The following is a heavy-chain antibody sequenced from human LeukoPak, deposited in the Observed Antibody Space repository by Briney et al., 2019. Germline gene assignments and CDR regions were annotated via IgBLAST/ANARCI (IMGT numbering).Heavy chain of an antibody. CDR2: IIPIFGTA. CDR3: ARPSGSYYHYFDY. Sequence: ASVKVSCKASGGTFSSYAISWVRQAPGQGLEWMGGIIPIFGTANYAQKFQGRVTITADESTSTAYIELSSLRSEDTAVYYCARPSGSYYHYFDYWGQGTLVTVPS. CDR1: GGTFSSYA. D-gene: IGHD3-10*01. J-gene: IGHJ4*02. V-gene: IGHV1-69*13.